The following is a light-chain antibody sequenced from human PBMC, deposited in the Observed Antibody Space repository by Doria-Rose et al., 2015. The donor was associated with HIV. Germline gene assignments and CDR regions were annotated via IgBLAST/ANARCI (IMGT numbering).Light chain of an antibody. CDR1: ERLLYSSNTQND. Sequence: DIVMTHSPDSLAGSLGERAPFNCQPCERLLYSSNTQNDFAWYQQKPGQPPKLLTYWASTRESGVPGRFKGSGSGTDFTLTNSSLQADDVASYYCHQYYTTPWTFGQGTKVEIK. J-gene: IGKJ1*01. CDR3: HQYYTTPWT. CDR2: WAS. V-gene: IGKV4-1*01.